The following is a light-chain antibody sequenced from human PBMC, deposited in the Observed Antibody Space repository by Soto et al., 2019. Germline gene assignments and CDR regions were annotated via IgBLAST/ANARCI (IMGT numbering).Light chain of an antibody. CDR2: KAS. CDR3: QQNYNTPIP. Sequence: IQMTQSPSSLSASVGDRVTITCQATQDIRKYLNWYQQKPGKAPKLLIYKASTLKSGVPSRFSGSGSATEFTLTICSLQPEDFATYYCQQNYNTPIPFGQGTRLEIK. CDR1: QDIRKY. J-gene: IGKJ5*01. V-gene: IGKV1-39*01.